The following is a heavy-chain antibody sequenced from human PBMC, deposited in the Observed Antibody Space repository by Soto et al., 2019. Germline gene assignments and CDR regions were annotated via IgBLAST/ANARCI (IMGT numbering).Heavy chain of an antibody. J-gene: IGHJ5*02. CDR2: IYYSGST. V-gene: IGHV4-39*01. D-gene: IGHD2-2*01. CDR1: GGSISSSSYY. CDR3: ARQGRYCSSTSCYARWFDP. Sequence: SETLSLTCTVSGGSISSSSYYWGWIRQPPGKGLEWIGSIYYSGSTYYNPSLKSRVTISVDTSKNQFSLKVSSVTAADTAVYYCARQGRYCSSTSCYARWFDPWGQGTLVTVSS.